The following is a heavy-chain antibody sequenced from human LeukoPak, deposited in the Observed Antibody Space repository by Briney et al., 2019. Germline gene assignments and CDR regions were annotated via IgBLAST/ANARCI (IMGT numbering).Heavy chain of an antibody. Sequence: ASVQVSCKASGYTFTSYDINWVRQATGQGLEWMGWMNPNSGNTGYAQKFQGRVTMTRNTSISTAYMELSSLRSEDTAVYYCVRAPRDSSTMLDYWGQGTLVTVSS. CDR2: MNPNSGNT. J-gene: IGHJ4*02. CDR1: GYTFTSYD. V-gene: IGHV1-8*01. D-gene: IGHD6-13*01. CDR3: VRAPRDSSTMLDY.